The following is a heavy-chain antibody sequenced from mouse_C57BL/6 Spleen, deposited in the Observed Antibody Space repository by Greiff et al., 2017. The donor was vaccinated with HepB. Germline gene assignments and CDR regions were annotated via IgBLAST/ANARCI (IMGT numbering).Heavy chain of an antibody. CDR1: GYAFSSYW. J-gene: IGHJ2*01. CDR2: IYPGDGDT. CDR3: ARAADGTTSDY. V-gene: IGHV1-80*01. Sequence: VKLLESGAELVKPGASVKISCKASGYAFSSYWMNWVKQRPGKGLEWIGQIYPGDGDTNYNGKFKGKATLTADKSSSTAYMQLSSLTSEDSAVYFCARAADGTTSDYWGQGTTLTVSS. D-gene: IGHD1-1*01.